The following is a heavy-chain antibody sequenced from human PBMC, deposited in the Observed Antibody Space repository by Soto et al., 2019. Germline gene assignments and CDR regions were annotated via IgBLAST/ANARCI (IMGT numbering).Heavy chain of an antibody. CDR2: ISSTSYT. Sequence: EVQLVESGGGLVKPGGSLRLSCAASGFTFSSYTMNWVRQAPGKGLEWVSSISSTSYTYYADSVKGRFTISRDNAKNSLYLQMNSLRVEDTAVYYCAREASRDAYPTDYWGQGPLVTVSS. J-gene: IGHJ4*02. V-gene: IGHV3-21*01. CDR3: AREASRDAYPTDY. D-gene: IGHD2-2*01. CDR1: GFTFSSYT.